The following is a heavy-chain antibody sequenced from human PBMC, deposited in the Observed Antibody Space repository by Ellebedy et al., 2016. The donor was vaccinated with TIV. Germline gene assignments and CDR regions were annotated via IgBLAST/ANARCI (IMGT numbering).Heavy chain of an antibody. V-gene: IGHV4-39*01. D-gene: IGHD3-3*01. J-gene: IGHJ6*03. CDR3: ARHPPITIFGVVLQPDYMDV. CDR1: GGSISSSSYY. CDR2: IYYSGST. Sequence: GSLRLXXTVSGGSISSSSYYWGWIRQPPGKGLEWIGSIYYSGSTYYNPSLKSRVTISVDTSKNQFSLKLSSVTAADTAVYYCARHPPITIFGVVLQPDYMDVWGKGTTVTVSS.